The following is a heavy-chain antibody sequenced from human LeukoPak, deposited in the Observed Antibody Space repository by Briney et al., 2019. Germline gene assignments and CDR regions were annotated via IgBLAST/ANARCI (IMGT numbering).Heavy chain of an antibody. CDR1: GLTFSSYS. V-gene: IGHV3-21*01. J-gene: IGHJ5*02. Sequence: GGSLRLSCAASGLTFSSYSMNWVRQAPGKGLEWVSSISSSSSYIYYADSVKGRFTISRDNAKNSLYLQMNSLRAEDTAVYYCARDGGPYYYDSSGYLWGQGTLVTVSS. CDR2: ISSSSSYI. D-gene: IGHD3-22*01. CDR3: ARDGGPYYYDSSGYL.